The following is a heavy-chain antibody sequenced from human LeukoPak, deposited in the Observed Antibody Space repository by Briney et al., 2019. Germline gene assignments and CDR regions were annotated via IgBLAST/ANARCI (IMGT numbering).Heavy chain of an antibody. J-gene: IGHJ4*02. V-gene: IGHV4-59*08. CDR1: GGSISSYY. Sequence: PSETLSLTRTVSGGSISSYYWSWIRQPPGKGLEWIGYIYYSGSTNYNPSLKSRVTISVDTSKNQFSLKLSSVTAADTAVYYCARSYCSSTSCRRMGRVFDYWGQGTLVTVSS. CDR2: IYYSGST. D-gene: IGHD2-2*01. CDR3: ARSYCSSTSCRRMGRVFDY.